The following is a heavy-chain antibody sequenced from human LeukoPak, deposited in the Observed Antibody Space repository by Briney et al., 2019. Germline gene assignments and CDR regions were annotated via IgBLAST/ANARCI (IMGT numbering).Heavy chain of an antibody. CDR2: IYYSGST. V-gene: IGHV4-61*01. Sequence: SETLSLTCTVSGGSLSSGSYYWSWIRQPPGKGLEWIGYIYYSGSTNYNPSLKSQVTISVDTSKNQFSLKLSSVTAADTAVYYCARARPGTPLDWGQGTLVTVSS. CDR3: ARARPGTPLD. J-gene: IGHJ4*02. CDR1: GGSLSSGSYY.